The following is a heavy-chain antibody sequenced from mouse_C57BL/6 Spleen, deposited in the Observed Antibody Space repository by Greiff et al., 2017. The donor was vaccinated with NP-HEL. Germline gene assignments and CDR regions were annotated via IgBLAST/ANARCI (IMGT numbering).Heavy chain of an antibody. CDR1: GYSITSGYD. D-gene: IGHD3-3*01. Sequence: ESGPGMVKPSQSLSLTCTVTGYSITSGYDWHWIRHFPGNKLEWMGYISYSGSTNYNPSLKSRISITHDTSKNHFFLKLNSVTTEDTATYYCASPGGGTGFAYWGQGTLVTVSA. V-gene: IGHV3-1*01. J-gene: IGHJ3*01. CDR2: ISYSGST. CDR3: ASPGGGTGFAY.